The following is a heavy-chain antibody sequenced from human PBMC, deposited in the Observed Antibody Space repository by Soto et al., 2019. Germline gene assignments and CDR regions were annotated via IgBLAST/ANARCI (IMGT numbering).Heavy chain of an antibody. J-gene: IGHJ5*02. D-gene: IGHD5-18*01. Sequence: SVKVSCKASGGTFSSYSMNWLRQAPGQGLEWMGGIIPMFGTPKYALKFQGRVTITADESTSTAYMELSSLTSDDTAAYYCARDDGYTYGYHWLDPWGQGPLVTVYS. CDR3: ARDDGYTYGYHWLDP. V-gene: IGHV1-69*13. CDR1: GGTFSSYS. CDR2: IIPMFGTP.